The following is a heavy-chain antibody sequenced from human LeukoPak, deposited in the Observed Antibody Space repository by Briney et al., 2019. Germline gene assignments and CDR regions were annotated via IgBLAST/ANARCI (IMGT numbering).Heavy chain of an antibody. D-gene: IGHD3-22*01. V-gene: IGHV4-59*01. CDR1: GGSISSYY. J-gene: IGHJ4*02. CDR2: IYHSGST. Sequence: SETLSLTCTVSGGSISSYYWSWIRQPPGKGLESIGFIYHSGSTNYNPSLKSRVTISVDTSKNQFSLRLRSVTAADTAVYYCARLSGYSSGHYYSDYWGQGTLVTVSS. CDR3: ARLSGYSSGHYYSDY.